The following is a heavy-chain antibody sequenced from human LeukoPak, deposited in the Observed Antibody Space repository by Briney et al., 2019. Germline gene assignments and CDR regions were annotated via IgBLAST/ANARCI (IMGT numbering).Heavy chain of an antibody. J-gene: IGHJ4*02. CDR3: AKRVYGWFQIDY. Sequence: GGSLRLSCAASGFTFSDFAMSWVRQAPGKGLEWVSAITGPGEGTFYADSVRGRFTISRDNSKNTLYLQMNSLRAEDTAVYYCAKRVYGWFQIDYWGQGTLVTASS. CDR1: GFTFSDFA. CDR2: ITGPGEGT. D-gene: IGHD3-10*01. V-gene: IGHV3-23*01.